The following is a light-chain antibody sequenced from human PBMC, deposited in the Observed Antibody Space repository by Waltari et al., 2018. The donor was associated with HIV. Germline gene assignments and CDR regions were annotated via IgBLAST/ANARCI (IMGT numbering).Light chain of an antibody. CDR2: GAS. CDR3: QQYAASPYT. Sequence: EIMLTQSPATLSLSPGETAIVSCRASENMTSQYLAWYQQKSGQAPRLLLVGASTRNPGVPERFGGAGSGADFTLTVSRLEPEDFALYFCQQYAASPYTFGQGT. CDR1: ENMTSQY. J-gene: IGKJ2*01. V-gene: IGKV3-20*01.